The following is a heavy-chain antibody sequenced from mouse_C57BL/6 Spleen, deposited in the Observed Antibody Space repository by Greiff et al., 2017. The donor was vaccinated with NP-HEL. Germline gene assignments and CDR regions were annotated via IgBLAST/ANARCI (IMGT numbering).Heavy chain of an antibody. Sequence: QVHVKQPGAELVKPGASVKLSCKASGYTFTSYWMHWVKQRPGQGLEWIGMIHPNSGSTNYNEKFKSKATLTVDKSSSTAYMQLSSLTSEDSAVYYCARSRAYSNFAYWGQGTLVTVSA. CDR2: IHPNSGST. CDR1: GYTFTSYW. V-gene: IGHV1-64*01. CDR3: ARSRAYSNFAY. J-gene: IGHJ3*01. D-gene: IGHD2-5*01.